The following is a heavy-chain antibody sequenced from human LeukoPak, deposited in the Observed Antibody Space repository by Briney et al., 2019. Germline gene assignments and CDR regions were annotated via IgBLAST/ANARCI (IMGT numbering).Heavy chain of an antibody. CDR3: SRGRSLGYCSSTSCYVSDAFDI. CDR1: GXSVSSSFSA. J-gene: IGHJ3*02. CDR2: TYYRSKWYN. D-gene: IGHD2-2*01. Sequence: SQTLSLTCAISGXSVSSSFSAWTRIRQSPSRGLEWLGRTYYRSKWYNDYAESLKSRITINPDTSKNQFSLHLNSVTPEDTAVYFCSRGRSLGYCSSTSCYVSDAFDIWGQGTMVTVSS. V-gene: IGHV6-1*01.